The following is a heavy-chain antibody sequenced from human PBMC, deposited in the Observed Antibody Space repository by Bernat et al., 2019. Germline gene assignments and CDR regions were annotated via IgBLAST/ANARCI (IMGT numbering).Heavy chain of an antibody. D-gene: IGHD4-17*01. J-gene: IGHJ4*02. Sequence: EVQLVETGGGLIQPGGSLRLSCAASGFTVSSNYMSWVRQAPGKGLEWVSVIYSGGSTYYADSVKGRFTISRDNSKNTLYLQMNSLRAEDTAVNYCARETDYGDYYFDYWGQGTLVTVSS. CDR1: GFTVSSNY. CDR3: ARETDYGDYYFDY. CDR2: IYSGGST. V-gene: IGHV3-53*02.